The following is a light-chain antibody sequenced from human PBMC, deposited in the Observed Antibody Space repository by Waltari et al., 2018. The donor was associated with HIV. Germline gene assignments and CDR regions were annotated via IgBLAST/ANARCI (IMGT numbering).Light chain of an antibody. CDR3: QQYDTSPWT. V-gene: IGKV3-20*01. CDR2: AAS. J-gene: IGKJ1*01. CDR1: QSVSSSY. Sequence: EIVLTQSPGTLSLSPGERATLPCRASQSVSSSYLAWYQQKPGQAPRLLIYAASSTATDIPARFSGSGSGTDFTLSISRLEPEDFAIYYCQQYDTSPWTFGQGTKVEIK.